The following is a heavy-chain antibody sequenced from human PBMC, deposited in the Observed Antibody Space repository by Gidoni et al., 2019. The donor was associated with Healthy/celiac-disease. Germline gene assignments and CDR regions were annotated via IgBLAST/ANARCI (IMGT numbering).Heavy chain of an antibody. CDR3: ARAWFGELFIGDKDQLRNWFDP. D-gene: IGHD3-10*01. Sequence: QVQLVQSGSELKKPGASVKFSCKASGYTFTSYAMNWVRQAPGQGLEWMGWINTNTGNPTYAQGFTGRFVFSLDTSVSTAYLQISSLKAEDTAVYYCARAWFGELFIGDKDQLRNWFDPWGQGTLVTVSS. CDR2: INTNTGNP. V-gene: IGHV7-4-1*02. CDR1: GYTFTSYA. J-gene: IGHJ5*02.